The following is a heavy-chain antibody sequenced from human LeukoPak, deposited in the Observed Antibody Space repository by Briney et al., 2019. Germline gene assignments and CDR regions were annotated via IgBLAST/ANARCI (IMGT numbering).Heavy chain of an antibody. V-gene: IGHV3-33*01. CDR2: IWYDGSNK. J-gene: IGHJ6*02. D-gene: IGHD5-18*01. CDR1: GFTFSSYG. CDR3: TRLLSTAMVSLSYYGMDV. Sequence: GGSLRLSCAASGFTFSSYGMHWVRQAPGKGLEWVAVIWYDGSNKYYADSVKGRFTISRDNSKNTLYLQMNSLRAEDTAVYYCTRLLSTAMVSLSYYGMDVWGQGTTVTVSS.